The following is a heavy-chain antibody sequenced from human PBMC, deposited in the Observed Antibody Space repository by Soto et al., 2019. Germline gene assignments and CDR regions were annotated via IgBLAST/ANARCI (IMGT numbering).Heavy chain of an antibody. D-gene: IGHD5-18*01. Sequence: ASVKVSCKASGYTFTSYYMHWVLQAPGQGLEWMGIINPSGGSTSYAQRFQGRVTMTRDTSTSTVYMELSSLRSEDTAVYYCARAVSFGQSYGYVEGGDYWGQGTLVTLSS. CDR3: ARAVSFGQSYGYVEGGDY. CDR1: GYTFTSYY. J-gene: IGHJ4*02. CDR2: INPSGGST. V-gene: IGHV1-46*01.